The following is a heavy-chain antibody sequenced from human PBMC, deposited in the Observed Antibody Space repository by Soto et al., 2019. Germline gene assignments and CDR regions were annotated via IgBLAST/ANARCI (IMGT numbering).Heavy chain of an antibody. CDR2: ISSNGGST. V-gene: IGHV3-64D*08. D-gene: IGHD3-3*01. J-gene: IGHJ3*02. CDR1: GFTFSSYA. CDR3: VNDLNLFRDFWSGANPSDAFDI. Sequence: GGSLRLSCSASGFTFSSYAMHWVRQAPGKGLEYVSAISSNGGSTYYADSVKGRFTISRDNSKNTLYLQMSSLRAEDTAVYYCVNDLNLFRDFWSGANPSDAFDIWGQGTMVTVSS.